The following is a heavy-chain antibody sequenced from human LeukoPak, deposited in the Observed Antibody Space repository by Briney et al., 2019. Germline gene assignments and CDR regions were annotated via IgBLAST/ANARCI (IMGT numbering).Heavy chain of an antibody. CDR3: ATGRFGEFHDY. V-gene: IGHV1-69*06. Sequence: ASVKVSCKASGGTFSSYAISWVRQAPGQGLEWMGGIIPIFGTANYAQKFQGRVTMTEDTSTDTAYMELSSLRSEDTAVYYCATGRFGEFHDYWGQGTLVTVSS. D-gene: IGHD3-10*01. CDR1: GGTFSSYA. J-gene: IGHJ4*02. CDR2: IIPIFGTA.